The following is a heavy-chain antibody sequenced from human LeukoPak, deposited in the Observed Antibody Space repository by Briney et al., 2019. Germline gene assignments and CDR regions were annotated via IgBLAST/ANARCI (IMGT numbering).Heavy chain of an antibody. CDR1: GGTFSSYA. CDR2: IIPIFSTA. V-gene: IGHV1-69*05. Sequence: SVKVSCKASGGTFSSYAISWVRQAPGQGLEWMGGIIPIFSTANHALKFQGRVTITTDESTSTAYMELSSLRSEDTAVYYCARAGIAARGDNYYMDVWGKGTTVTVSS. D-gene: IGHD6-13*01. J-gene: IGHJ6*03. CDR3: ARAGIAARGDNYYMDV.